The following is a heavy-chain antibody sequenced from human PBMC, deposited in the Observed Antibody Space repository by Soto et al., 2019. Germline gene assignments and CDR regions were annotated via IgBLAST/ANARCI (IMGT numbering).Heavy chain of an antibody. CDR3: ARGRGVYSGYDYPIFYYGMDV. J-gene: IGHJ6*02. Sequence: PSETLSLTCAVSGGSTSSYYWSWIRQPAGKGLEWIGRIYTSGSTNYNPSLKSRVTMSVDTSKNQFSLKLSSVTAADTAVYYCARGRGVYSGYDYPIFYYGMDVWGQGTTVTVSS. CDR1: GGSTSSYY. V-gene: IGHV4-4*07. CDR2: IYTSGST. D-gene: IGHD5-12*01.